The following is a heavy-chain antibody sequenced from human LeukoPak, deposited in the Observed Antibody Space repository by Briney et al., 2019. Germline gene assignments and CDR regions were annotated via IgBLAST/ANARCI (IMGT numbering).Heavy chain of an antibody. J-gene: IGHJ4*02. CDR3: ARGGGYASPIGY. Sequence: SETLSLTCTPSGVSISTYCLSWIRQPPGKGLEWVGYIYHSGSTNYNPSLKSRVTISVDKSKNPSSLKLSSVTAADTAVYYCARGGGYASPIGYWGQGALVTASS. CDR1: GVSISTYC. CDR2: IYHSGST. V-gene: IGHV4-59*01. D-gene: IGHD5-12*01.